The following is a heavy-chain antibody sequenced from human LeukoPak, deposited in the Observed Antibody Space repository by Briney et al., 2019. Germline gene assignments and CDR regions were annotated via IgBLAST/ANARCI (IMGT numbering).Heavy chain of an antibody. D-gene: IGHD4-17*01. CDR3: APGDYGDAFDI. J-gene: IGHJ3*02. CDR2: IYSGGST. V-gene: IGHV3-53*01. CDR1: GFTFDDYG. Sequence: GGSLRLSCAASGFTFDDYGMSWVRQAPGKGLEWVSVIYSGGSTYYADSVKGRFTISRDNSKNTLYLQMNSLRAEDTAVYYCAPGDYGDAFDIWGQGTMVTVSS.